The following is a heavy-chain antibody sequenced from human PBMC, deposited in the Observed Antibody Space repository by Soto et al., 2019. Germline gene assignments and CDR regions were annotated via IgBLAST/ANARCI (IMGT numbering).Heavy chain of an antibody. V-gene: IGHV3-9*01. CDR2: ISWNSGSI. CDR1: GFTFDDYA. CDR3: AKGYYYYYYMDV. J-gene: IGHJ6*03. Sequence: EVQLVESGGGLVQPGRSLRLSCAASGFTFDDYAMHWVRQAPGKGLEWVSGISWNSGSIGYADSVKGRFTISRDNAKNSLYLQMNSLRAEDTALYYCAKGYYYYYYMDVWGKGTTVTASS.